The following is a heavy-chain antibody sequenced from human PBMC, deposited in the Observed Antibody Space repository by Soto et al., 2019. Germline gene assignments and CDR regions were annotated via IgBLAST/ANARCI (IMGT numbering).Heavy chain of an antibody. V-gene: IGHV4-39*01. CDR2: IYYSGST. CDR1: SGSISISSYH. J-gene: IGHJ4*02. CDR3: ARHKQHYDFWSGYYKGYYFDY. Sequence: PSETLSLNCTVSSGSISISSYHRGWMRQPPEKGLEWIGSIYYSGSTYYNPSLKSRVTISVDTSKNQFSLKLSSVTAADTAVYYCARHKQHYDFWSGYYKGYYFDYWGQGTLVTVS. D-gene: IGHD3-3*01.